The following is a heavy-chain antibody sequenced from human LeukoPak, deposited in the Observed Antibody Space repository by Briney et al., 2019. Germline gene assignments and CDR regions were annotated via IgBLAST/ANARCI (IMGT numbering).Heavy chain of an antibody. CDR1: GFTFDDYA. Sequence: PGRSLRLSCAASGFTFDDYAMHWVRQAPGKGLEWVSGISWNSGSIGYADSVKGRFTISRDNAKNSLYLQMNSLRAEDTALYYCAKTMGGATPFDYWGQGTLVTVPS. V-gene: IGHV3-9*01. CDR3: AKTMGGATPFDY. J-gene: IGHJ4*02. D-gene: IGHD1-26*01. CDR2: ISWNSGSI.